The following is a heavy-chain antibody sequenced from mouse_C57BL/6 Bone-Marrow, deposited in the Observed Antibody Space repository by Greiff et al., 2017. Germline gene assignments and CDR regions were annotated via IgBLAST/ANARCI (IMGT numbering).Heavy chain of an antibody. V-gene: IGHV5-16*01. CDR2: INYDGSST. Sequence: EVKLVESEGGLVQPGSSMKLSCTASGFTFSDYYMAWVRQVPEKGLEWVANINYDGSSTYYLDSLKSRFIISRDNAKNILYLQMSSLKSEDTATYYCARGRYYYGSHWYFDVWGTGTTVTVSS. CDR1: GFTFSDYY. D-gene: IGHD1-1*01. J-gene: IGHJ1*03. CDR3: ARGRYYYGSHWYFDV.